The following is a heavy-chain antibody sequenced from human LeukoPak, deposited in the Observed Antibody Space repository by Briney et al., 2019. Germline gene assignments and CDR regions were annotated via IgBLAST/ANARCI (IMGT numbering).Heavy chain of an antibody. CDR1: GFTFSSYA. CDR3: ARDQENDILTGYPGPYYYYYGMDV. V-gene: IGHV3-30*04. Sequence: GRSLRLSCAASGFTFSSYAMHWVRQAPGKGLEWVAVISYDGSNKYYADSVKGRFTISRDNSKNTLYLQMNSLRAEDTAVYYCARDQENDILTGYPGPYYYYYGMDVWGQGTTVTVSS. J-gene: IGHJ6*02. D-gene: IGHD3-9*01. CDR2: ISYDGSNK.